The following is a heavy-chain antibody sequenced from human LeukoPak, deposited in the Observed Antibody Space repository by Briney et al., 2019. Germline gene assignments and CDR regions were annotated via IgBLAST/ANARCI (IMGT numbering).Heavy chain of an antibody. CDR2: ISYDGSNK. V-gene: IGHV3-30*04. CDR1: GFTFSSYA. CDR3: ARAGYCSGGSCSKLDY. Sequence: PGGSLRLSCAASGFTFSSYAMHWVRQAPGKGLEWVAVISYDGSNKYYADSVKSRFTISRDNSKNTLYLQMNSLRAEDTAVYYCARAGYCSGGSCSKLDYWGQGTLVTVSS. J-gene: IGHJ4*02. D-gene: IGHD2-15*01.